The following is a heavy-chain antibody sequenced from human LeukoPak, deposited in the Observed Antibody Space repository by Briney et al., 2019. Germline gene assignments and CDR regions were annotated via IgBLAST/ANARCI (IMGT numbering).Heavy chain of an antibody. Sequence: PGGSLRLSCAASGFTFSDYYMSWIRQAPGKGLEWVSYISSSSSYTNYADSVKGRFTISRDNAKNSLYLQMNSLRAEDTAVYYCARGTVHLEGRNGYWGQGTLVTVSS. CDR1: GFTFSDYY. CDR2: ISSSSSYT. V-gene: IGHV3-11*05. CDR3: ARGTVHLEGRNGY. D-gene: IGHD5-24*01. J-gene: IGHJ4*02.